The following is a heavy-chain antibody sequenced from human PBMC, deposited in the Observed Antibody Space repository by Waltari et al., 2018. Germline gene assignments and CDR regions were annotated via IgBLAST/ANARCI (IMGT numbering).Heavy chain of an antibody. CDR3: ARDLGEYYYYMDV. D-gene: IGHD3-16*01. CDR2: IYYSGST. J-gene: IGHJ6*03. Sequence: QVQLLESGPGLVKPSQTLSLTCSVSGVSIVSGGYSCIWIRQHPAKRLQSIGYIYYSGSTYYNPSLKSRVTISVDTSKNQFSLKLSSVTAADTAVYYCARDLGEYYYYMDVWGKGTTVTVSS. CDR1: GVSIVSGGYS. V-gene: IGHV4-31*03.